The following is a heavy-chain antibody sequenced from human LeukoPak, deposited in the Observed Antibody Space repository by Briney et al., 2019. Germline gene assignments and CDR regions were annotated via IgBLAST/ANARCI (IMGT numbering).Heavy chain of an antibody. J-gene: IGHJ4*02. Sequence: SETLSLTCTVSGGSISSYYWSWIRQPPGKGLEWIGYIYYSGSTNYNPSLKSRVTISVDTSKNQFSLKLSSVTAADTAVYYCARALKPFPPFDYWGQGTLVTVSS. CDR1: GGSISSYY. V-gene: IGHV4-59*01. CDR2: IYYSGST. CDR3: ARALKPFPPFDY.